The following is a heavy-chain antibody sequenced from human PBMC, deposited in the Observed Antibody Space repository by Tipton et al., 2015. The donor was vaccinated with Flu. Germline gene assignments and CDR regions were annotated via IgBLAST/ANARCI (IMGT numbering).Heavy chain of an antibody. J-gene: IGHJ4*02. CDR1: GYTFTSYY. D-gene: IGHD1-26*01. CDR2: INPSGGST. CDR3: ARDAGSGSYYQPFDY. V-gene: IGHV1-46*01. Sequence: QVQLMQSGAEVKKPGASVKVSCKASGYTFTSYYMHWVRQAPGQGLEWMGIINPSGGSTSYAQKFQGRVTMTRDTSTSTVYMELSSLRSEDTAVYYCARDAGSGSYYQPFDYWGQGTLVTVSS.